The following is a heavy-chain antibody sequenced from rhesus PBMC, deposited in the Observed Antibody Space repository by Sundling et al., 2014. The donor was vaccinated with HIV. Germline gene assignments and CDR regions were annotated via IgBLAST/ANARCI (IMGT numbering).Heavy chain of an antibody. V-gene: IGHV1S2*01. D-gene: IGHD6-31*01. CDR2: INPKNGNT. CDR3: ARDRGGWSFDF. CDR1: GYTFTDYF. Sequence: QVHLVQSGAEVKKPGASMKLSCKASGYTFTDYFIHWVRQAPRQGLEWMGWINPKNGNTKSAQKFQGRVTMTRDTSTGTAYMDLKSLTSEDTAVYYCARDRGGWSFDFWGQGVLVPVSS. J-gene: IGHJ4*01.